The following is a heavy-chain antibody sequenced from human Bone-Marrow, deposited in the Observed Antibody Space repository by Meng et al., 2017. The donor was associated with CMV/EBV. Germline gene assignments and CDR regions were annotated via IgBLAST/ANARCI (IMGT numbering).Heavy chain of an antibody. J-gene: IGHJ5*02. CDR1: GGSISSSSYY. CDR2: IYYSGST. V-gene: IGHV4-39*07. CDR3: ARIVVPAARVDP. Sequence: SETLSLTCTVSGGSISSSSYYWGWIRQPPGKGLEWIGSIYYSGSTYYNPSLKSRVTISVDTSKNQFSLKLSSVTAADTAVYYCARIVVPAARVDPWGQGTLVTASS. D-gene: IGHD2-2*01.